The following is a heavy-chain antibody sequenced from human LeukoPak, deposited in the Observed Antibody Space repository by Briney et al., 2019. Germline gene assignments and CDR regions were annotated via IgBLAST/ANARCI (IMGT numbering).Heavy chain of an antibody. CDR2: INPNSGGT. CDR1: GYTFTDYY. CDR3: ARVLSGYYHDY. V-gene: IGHV1-2*02. Sequence: ASVKVSCKASGYTFTDYYMHWVRQAPGQGLEWMGWINPNSGGTDYAQKFQGRVTMTRDTSISTAYMELRSLRSDDTAVYYCARVLSGYYHDYWGQGTLVTVSS. J-gene: IGHJ4*02. D-gene: IGHD3-22*01.